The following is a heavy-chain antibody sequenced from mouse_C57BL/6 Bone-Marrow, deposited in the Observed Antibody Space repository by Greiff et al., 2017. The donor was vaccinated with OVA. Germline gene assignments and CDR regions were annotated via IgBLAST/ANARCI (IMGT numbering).Heavy chain of an antibody. Sequence: VQLQQPGAELVMPGASVKLSCKASGYTFTSYWMHWVKQRPGQGLEWIGEIDPSDSYTNYNQKFKGKSTLTVDKSSSTAYMQLSSLTSEDAAVYYCAKGGYGSYVAWFAYWCQGTLVTVSA. D-gene: IGHD2-1*01. V-gene: IGHV1-69*01. CDR3: AKGGYGSYVAWFAY. J-gene: IGHJ3*01. CDR1: GYTFTSYW. CDR2: IDPSDSYT.